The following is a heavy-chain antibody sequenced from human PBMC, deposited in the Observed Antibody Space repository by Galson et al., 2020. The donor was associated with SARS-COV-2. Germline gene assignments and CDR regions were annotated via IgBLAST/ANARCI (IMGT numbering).Heavy chain of an antibody. CDR1: GFTFSSYA. CDR3: AMSYSGSYWARFDP. Sequence: GGSLRLSCAASGFTFSSYAMHWVRQAPGKGLEWVAVISNDGSNKYYADSVKGRFTISRDNSKNTLYLQMNSLRAEDPAVDYCAMSYSGSYWARFDPWGQGALVTVSS. V-gene: IGHV3-30*04. D-gene: IGHD1-26*01. CDR2: ISNDGSNK. J-gene: IGHJ5*02.